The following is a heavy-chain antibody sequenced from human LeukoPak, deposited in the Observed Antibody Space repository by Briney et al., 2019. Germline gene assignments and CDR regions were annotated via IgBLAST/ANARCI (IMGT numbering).Heavy chain of an antibody. CDR1: GFTFSSYS. V-gene: IGHV3-21*01. J-gene: IGHJ4*02. CDR3: AKDGDDCIEH. Sequence: GGSLRLSCAASGFTFSSYSMNWVRQAPGKGLEWVSSISSSSSYIYYADSVKGRFTISRDNAKNSLYLQMNSLTAEDTAVYYCAKDGDDCIEHWGQGTLVTVSS. CDR2: ISSSSSYI. D-gene: IGHD3-22*01.